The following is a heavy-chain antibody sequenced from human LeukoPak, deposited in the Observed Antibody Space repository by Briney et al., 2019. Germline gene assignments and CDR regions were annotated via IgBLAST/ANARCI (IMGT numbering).Heavy chain of an antibody. D-gene: IGHD3-10*01. Sequence: PSETLSLTCAVYGGSFSGYYWSWIRQPPGKGLEWIGEINHSGSTNYNPSLKSRVTISVDTSKNQFSLKLSSVTAADTAVYYCARRTYPGSYYRRGFDYWGQGTLVTVSS. J-gene: IGHJ4*02. CDR2: INHSGST. CDR1: GGSFSGYY. V-gene: IGHV4-34*01. CDR3: ARRTYPGSYYRRGFDY.